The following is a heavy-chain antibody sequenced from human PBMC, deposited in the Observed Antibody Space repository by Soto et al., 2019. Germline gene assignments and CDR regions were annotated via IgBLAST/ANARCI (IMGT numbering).Heavy chain of an antibody. V-gene: IGHV5-10-1*01. Sequence: PGESLKITCKASGFSFTSHWIGWVRQVPGKGLEWMGRIDPSDSYTNYSPSFQGHVTISADKSISTAYLQWSSLKASDTAMYYCASPIIAVAGYYYYGMDVWGQGTTVTVSS. J-gene: IGHJ6*02. CDR2: IDPSDSYT. CDR1: GFSFTSHW. CDR3: ASPIIAVAGYYYYGMDV. D-gene: IGHD6-19*01.